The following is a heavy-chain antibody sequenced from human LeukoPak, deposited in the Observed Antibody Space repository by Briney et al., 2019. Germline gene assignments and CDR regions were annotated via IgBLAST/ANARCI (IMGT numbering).Heavy chain of an antibody. J-gene: IGHJ5*02. V-gene: IGHV4-61*02. Sequence: SQTLSLTCTVSGGSISSGSYYWSWIRPPAGKGLEWIGRIYTSGSTNYNPSLKSRVPISVDTSKNQFSLKLSSVTAADTAVYYCARAYCSSTSCYLGGFDPWGQGTLVTVSS. CDR2: IYTSGST. D-gene: IGHD2-2*01. CDR3: ARAYCSSTSCYLGGFDP. CDR1: GGSISSGSYY.